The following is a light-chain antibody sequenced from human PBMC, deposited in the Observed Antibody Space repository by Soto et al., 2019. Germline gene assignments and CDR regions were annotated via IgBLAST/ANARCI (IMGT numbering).Light chain of an antibody. Sequence: QSALTQPASVSGSPGQSITISCTGTSGDVGSYDLVSWYQQQPGKAPKLLIYEGTQRPSGLSTRFSGSKSGNTASLTISGLQADDEADYYCCSYAGSRTYLFGTGTKAPS. V-gene: IGLV2-23*01. J-gene: IGLJ1*01. CDR3: CSYAGSRTYL. CDR2: EGT. CDR1: SGDVGSYDL.